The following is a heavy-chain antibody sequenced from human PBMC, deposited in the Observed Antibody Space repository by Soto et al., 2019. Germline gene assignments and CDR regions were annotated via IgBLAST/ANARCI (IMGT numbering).Heavy chain of an antibody. V-gene: IGHV3-74*01. CDR1: GFTFSSYW. CDR2: INSDGSST. Sequence: PGGSLRLSCAASGFTFSSYWMHWVRQAPGKGLVWVSRINSDGSSTNYADSVKGRFTISRDNAKNTLYLQMNSLRAEDTAVYYCAVFYPYYYYGMDVWGQGTTVTVSS. J-gene: IGHJ6*02. D-gene: IGHD3-3*01. CDR3: AVFYPYYYYGMDV.